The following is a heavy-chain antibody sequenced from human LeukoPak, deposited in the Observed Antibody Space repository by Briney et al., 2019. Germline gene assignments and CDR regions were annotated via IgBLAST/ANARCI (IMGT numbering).Heavy chain of an antibody. CDR1: GFTFSSYA. CDR2: ISGSGGST. Sequence: PGGSLRLSCAASGFTFSSYAMSWVRQAPGKGLEWVSAISGSGGSTYYADSVKGRFTISRDNSKNTLYPQMNSLRAEDTAVYYCAKDSGDSPEYFQHWGQGTLVTVSS. V-gene: IGHV3-23*01. J-gene: IGHJ1*01. CDR3: AKDSGDSPEYFQH. D-gene: IGHD4-17*01.